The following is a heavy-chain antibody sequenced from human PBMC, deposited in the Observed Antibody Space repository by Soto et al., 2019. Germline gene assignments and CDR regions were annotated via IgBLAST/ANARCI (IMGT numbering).Heavy chain of an antibody. J-gene: IGHJ4*02. CDR2: ISYDGSNK. D-gene: IGHD5-18*01. CDR1: GFTFSSYA. Sequence: QVQLVESGGGVVQPGRSLRLSCAASGFTFSSYAMHWVRQAPGKGLEWVAVISYDGSNKYYADSVKGRFTISRDNSKNALYLQMNSLRAEDTAVYYCARDLGALGQLWSLTFDYWGQGTLVTVSS. CDR3: ARDLGALGQLWSLTFDY. V-gene: IGHV3-30-3*01.